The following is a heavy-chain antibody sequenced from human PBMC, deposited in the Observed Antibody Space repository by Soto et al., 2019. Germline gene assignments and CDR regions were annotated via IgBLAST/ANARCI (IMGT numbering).Heavy chain of an antibody. D-gene: IGHD2-2*01. V-gene: IGHV3-23*01. CDR1: GFKISSSS. Sequence: QPGGSLRLSCAAFGFKISSSSMNWVRQAPGRGLEWVAYISDSGSNTLYADSVKGRFTISRDKSKGTLYLQISSLRAEDTAVYYCAKERIPAAIINYYYGMDVWGQGTTVTVSS. J-gene: IGHJ6*02. CDR3: AKERIPAAIINYYYGMDV. CDR2: ISDSGSNT.